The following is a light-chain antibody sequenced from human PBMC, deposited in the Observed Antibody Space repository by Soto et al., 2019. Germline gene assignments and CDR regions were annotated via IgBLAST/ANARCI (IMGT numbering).Light chain of an antibody. CDR3: QHYSDYPLT. Sequence: IQMTQSPSTLSTSVGDSVTITCRASQNIDIWLSWYQQKPGKAPKLLVYDASNLRSGVPSRFSGSGSGTEFTLTISSLQPDDFATYYCQHYSDYPLTFGPGTKVDLK. CDR2: DAS. V-gene: IGKV1-5*01. J-gene: IGKJ3*01. CDR1: QNIDIW.